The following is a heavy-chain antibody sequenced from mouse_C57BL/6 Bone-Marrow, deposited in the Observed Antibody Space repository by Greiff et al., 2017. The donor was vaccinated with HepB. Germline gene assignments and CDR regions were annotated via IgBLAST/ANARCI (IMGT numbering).Heavy chain of an antibody. D-gene: IGHD1-1*01. CDR2: IWSGGST. CDR1: GFSLTSYG. Sequence: QVQLKESGPGLVQPSQSLSITCTVSGFSLTSYGVHWVRQPPGKGLEWLGVIWSGGSTDYNAAFIARLSISKDNSKSQVFFKMNSLQADDTAIYYCAKNRYYGSSFYFDYWGQGTTLTVSS. CDR3: AKNRYYGSSFYFDY. V-gene: IGHV2-4*01. J-gene: IGHJ2*01.